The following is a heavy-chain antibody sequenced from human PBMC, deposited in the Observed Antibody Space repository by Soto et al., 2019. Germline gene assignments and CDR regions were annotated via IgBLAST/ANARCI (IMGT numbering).Heavy chain of an antibody. V-gene: IGHV3-11*06. CDR1: GFTFSDFY. CDR2: ISGTVPYM. J-gene: IGHJ6*02. D-gene: IGHD6-13*01. CDR3: ARGSSVRGMNV. Sequence: GGSLSLSCAASGFTFSDFYMSWVRQDPGKGLEWVAYISGTVPYMKYADAVRGRFTISRDNAKNSVYLQMNSLRDDDTAVYYCARGSSVRGMNVWGQGTTVTVSS.